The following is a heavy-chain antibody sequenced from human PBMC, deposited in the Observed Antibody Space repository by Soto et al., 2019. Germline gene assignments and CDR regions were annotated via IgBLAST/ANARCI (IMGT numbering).Heavy chain of an antibody. CDR3: TTGGDAWKTGL. J-gene: IGHJ4*02. V-gene: IGHV4-39*02. Sequence: QLQLQESGPGLVKPSETLSLTCTVSGGSFSSSPGYYWGWMRQPPGKGLEWIGPFHPSGNTYYNPSFKSRVTLSKDSSMYHLSLHLTSVTAADTAIYYCTTGGDAWKTGLWGQGTLVTASS. CDR1: GGSFSSSPGYY. D-gene: IGHD2-21*01. CDR2: FHPSGNT.